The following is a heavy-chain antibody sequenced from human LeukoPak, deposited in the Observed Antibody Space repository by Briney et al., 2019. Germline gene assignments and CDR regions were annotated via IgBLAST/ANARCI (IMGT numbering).Heavy chain of an antibody. CDR3: AKGLNSGTYPYFDY. D-gene: IGHD2-21*01. Sequence: GGSLRLSCAASGFTFSSYAMSWVRQAPGKGLEWLSAIVGSGGYTYYADSFRGRFTISRDNSKNTLYVQMNSLRAEDTAVYYCAKGLNSGTYPYFDYWGQGTLVTVSS. CDR2: IVGSGGYT. J-gene: IGHJ4*02. CDR1: GFTFSSYA. V-gene: IGHV3-23*01.